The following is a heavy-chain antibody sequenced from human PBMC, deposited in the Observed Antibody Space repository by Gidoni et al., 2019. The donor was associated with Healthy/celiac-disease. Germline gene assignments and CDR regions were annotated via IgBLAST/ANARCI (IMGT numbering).Heavy chain of an antibody. J-gene: IGHJ3*01. Sequence: VQLVESGGGLIKPGGSLRLSCAASGFSRSKAWMSWVRQAPGKGLEWFGRIKSKSDGGTTDYAAPVKGRFTISRDDSKNTLYLHMNSLKTEDTAVYYCTTYNYDSSGYFAFDVWGQGTMVTVSS. CDR3: TTYNYDSSGYFAFDV. CDR2: IKSKSDGGTT. CDR1: GFSRSKAW. D-gene: IGHD3-22*01. V-gene: IGHV3-15*01.